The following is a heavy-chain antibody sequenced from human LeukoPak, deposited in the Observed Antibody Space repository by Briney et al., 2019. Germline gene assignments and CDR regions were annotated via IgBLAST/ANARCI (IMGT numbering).Heavy chain of an antibody. Sequence: ASVKVSCKASGYTFTSYYMHWVRQAPGQGLEWMGIINPSGGSTSYAQKLQGRVTMTRDMSTSTVYMELSSLRSDDTAVYHCARDPYLEDYFDYWGQGTLVTVSS. V-gene: IGHV1-46*01. CDR3: ARDPYLEDYFDY. J-gene: IGHJ4*02. CDR1: GYTFTSYY. CDR2: INPSGGST.